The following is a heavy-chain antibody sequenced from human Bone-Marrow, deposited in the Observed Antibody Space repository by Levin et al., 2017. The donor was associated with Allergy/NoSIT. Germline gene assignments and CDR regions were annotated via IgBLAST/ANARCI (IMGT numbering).Heavy chain of an antibody. Sequence: PSETLSLTCSVSGGSVSTDNYYWGWIRQSPGKGLDWIGIVSSTGSTYYNPSLKSRVTIFQQTSKNELSLKLTSVTAADTAVYYCARHATQLITSGWGLYDYFYYMDVWGRGTTVTVSS. J-gene: IGHJ6*03. CDR2: VSSTGST. CDR1: GGSVSTDNYY. CDR3: ARHATQLITSGWGLYDYFYYMDV. V-gene: IGHV4-39*01. D-gene: IGHD6-25*01.